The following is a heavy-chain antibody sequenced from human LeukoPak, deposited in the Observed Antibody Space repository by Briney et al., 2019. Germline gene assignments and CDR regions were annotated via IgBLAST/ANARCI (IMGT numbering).Heavy chain of an antibody. D-gene: IGHD2-21*01. V-gene: IGHV3-48*01. J-gene: IGHJ4*02. CDR3: VRNAAMTSYYYFYY. CDR1: GLTLSSYS. Sequence: RRSLSLSRAPSGLTLSSYSMNWVRPAPGKGGERVSYISSISCTIYNTDSVKGRFTISRDNAKNSLYLQMNSLRAEDTAVYYCVRNAAMTSYYYFYYWGQGRLVTVSS. CDR2: ISSISCTI.